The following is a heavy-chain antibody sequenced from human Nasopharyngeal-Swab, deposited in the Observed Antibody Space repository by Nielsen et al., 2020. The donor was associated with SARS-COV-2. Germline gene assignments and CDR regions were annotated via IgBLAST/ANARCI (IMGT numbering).Heavy chain of an antibody. CDR3: ARTRPSPYYYDSSGYYYPDFDY. Sequence: WIRQPPGKGLEWIGYIYYSGSTYYNPSLKSRVTISVDTSKNQFSLKLSSVTAADTAVYYCARTRPSPYYYDSSGYYYPDFDYWGQGTLVTVSS. V-gene: IGHV4-31*02. D-gene: IGHD3-22*01. CDR2: IYYSGST. J-gene: IGHJ4*02.